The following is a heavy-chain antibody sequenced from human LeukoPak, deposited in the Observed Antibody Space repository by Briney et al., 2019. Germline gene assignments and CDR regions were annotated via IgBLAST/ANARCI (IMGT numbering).Heavy chain of an antibody. J-gene: IGHJ5*02. CDR1: GYTFTGYY. V-gene: IGHV1-2*02. CDR2: INPNSGGT. CDR3: AGEEIRGGENNWFDP. Sequence: GASVKVSCKASGYTFTGYYMHWVRQAPGQGLEWMGWINPNSGGTNYAQKFQGRVTMTRDTSISTAYMELSRLRSDDTAVYYYAGEEIRGGENNWFDPWGQGTLVTVSS. D-gene: IGHD2-21*01.